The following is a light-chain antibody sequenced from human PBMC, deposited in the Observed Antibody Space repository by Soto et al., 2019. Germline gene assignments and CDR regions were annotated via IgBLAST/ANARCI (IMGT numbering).Light chain of an antibody. V-gene: IGLV1-40*01. Sequence: QSVLTQPPSVSGAPGQRVTISCTGSSSNIGAGYDVHWYQQLPGTAPKLLIYGNSNRPSGVPDRFSGSKSGTSASLAITGLQAEDEADYYCQSHDSSLSEVFGGGTKLTVL. CDR1: SSNIGAGYD. CDR2: GNS. CDR3: QSHDSSLSEV. J-gene: IGLJ2*01.